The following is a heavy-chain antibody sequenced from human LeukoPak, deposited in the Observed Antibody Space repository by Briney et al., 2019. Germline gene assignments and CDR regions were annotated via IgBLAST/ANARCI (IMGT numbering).Heavy chain of an antibody. D-gene: IGHD3-16*01. J-gene: IGHJ5*02. V-gene: IGHV1-18*01. CDR3: ARGPPLPIRRRGAYNSFDP. CDR2: ISAYNDNT. Sequence: AAVKVSCKASGYSFTSYGISWVRQGPGQGLEWMGWISAYNDNTNYAQKLQGRVTMTTDTSTGTAYMELRSLRSDDTAVYYCARGPPLPIRRRGAYNSFDPWGQGTLVTVSS. CDR1: GYSFTSYG.